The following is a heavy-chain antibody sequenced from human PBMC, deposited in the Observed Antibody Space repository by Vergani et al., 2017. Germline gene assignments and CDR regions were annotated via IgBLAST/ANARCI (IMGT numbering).Heavy chain of an antibody. Sequence: EVQLVESGGGLVQPGRSLRLSCTASGFTFGDYAMSWFRQAPGKGLEWVGFIRSKAYGGTTEYAASGKGRFTISRDDSKSIAYLQMNSLKTEDTAVYYCTRALQQAVAGTYYFDYWGQGTLVTVSS. CDR2: IRSKAYGGTT. J-gene: IGHJ4*02. D-gene: IGHD6-19*01. CDR1: GFTFGDYA. V-gene: IGHV3-49*03. CDR3: TRALQQAVAGTYYFDY.